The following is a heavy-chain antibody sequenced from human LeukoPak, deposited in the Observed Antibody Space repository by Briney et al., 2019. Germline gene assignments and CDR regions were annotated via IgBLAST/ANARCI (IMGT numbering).Heavy chain of an antibody. D-gene: IGHD2-2*01. CDR1: GYTFTSYG. CDR2: ISAYNGST. Sequence: GASVKVSCKASGYTFTSYGISWVRQAPGQGLEWMGWISAYNGSTNYAQKLQGRVTMTTDTSTSTAYMELRSLRSDDTAVYYCARPRRCSSTSCTDAFDIWGQGTMVTVSS. J-gene: IGHJ3*02. CDR3: ARPRRCSSTSCTDAFDI. V-gene: IGHV1-18*01.